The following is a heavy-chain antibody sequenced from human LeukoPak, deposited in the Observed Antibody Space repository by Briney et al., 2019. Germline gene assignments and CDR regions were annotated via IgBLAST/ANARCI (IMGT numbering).Heavy chain of an antibody. CDR2: ISAYNGNT. J-gene: IGHJ4*02. CDR1: GYTLTSYG. Sequence: ASVKVSCKASGYTLTSYGISWVRQAPGQGLEWMGWISAYNGNTNYAQKLQGRVTMTTDTSTSTAYMELRSLRSDDTAVYYCARGREIFGVGGVDYWGQGTLVTVSS. D-gene: IGHD3-3*01. V-gene: IGHV1-18*01. CDR3: ARGREIFGVGGVDY.